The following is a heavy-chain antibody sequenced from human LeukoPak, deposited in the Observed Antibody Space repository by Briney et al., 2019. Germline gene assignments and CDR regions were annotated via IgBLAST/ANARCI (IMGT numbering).Heavy chain of an antibody. V-gene: IGHV3-30*02. J-gene: IGHJ4*02. Sequence: PGGYLRLSCAASGFTFSSYGMHWVRQAPGNGLEGVAFIRYDGSNKYYADSVKGRFTISRDNSKNTLYLQMNSLRAEDTAVYYSAKERDTAMVTIDYWGQGTLVTVSS. D-gene: IGHD5-18*01. CDR1: GFTFSSYG. CDR3: AKERDTAMVTIDY. CDR2: IRYDGSNK.